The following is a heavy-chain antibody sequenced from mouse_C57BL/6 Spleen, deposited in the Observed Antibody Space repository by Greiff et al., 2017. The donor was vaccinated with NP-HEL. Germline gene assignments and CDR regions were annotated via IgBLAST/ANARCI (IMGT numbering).Heavy chain of an antibody. V-gene: IGHV1-69*01. CDR2: IDPSDSYT. CDR1: GYTFTSYW. Sequence: QVQLQQPGAELVMPGASVKLSCKASGYTFTSYWMHWVKQRPGQGLEWIGEIDPSDSYTNYNQKFKGKSTLTVDKSSSTAYMQLSSLTSEDSAVDYCASGLRRDYYAMDYWGQGTSVTVSS. CDR3: ASGLRRDYYAMDY. D-gene: IGHD2-4*01. J-gene: IGHJ4*01.